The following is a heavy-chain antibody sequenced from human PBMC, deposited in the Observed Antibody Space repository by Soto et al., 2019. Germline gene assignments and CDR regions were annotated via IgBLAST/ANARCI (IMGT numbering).Heavy chain of an antibody. Sequence: QVQLQESGPGLVKPSETLSLTCTVSGGSISSGDHYWSWIRQHPGKGLEWIGYIYYSGATYYNPALRSRVSMSIDTSKNQFSLKLSSVTAADTAVYYCARDQYSGYQFDSCGQGTLVTVSS. CDR1: GGSISSGDHY. D-gene: IGHD5-12*01. CDR3: ARDQYSGYQFDS. V-gene: IGHV4-31*03. CDR2: IYYSGAT. J-gene: IGHJ4*02.